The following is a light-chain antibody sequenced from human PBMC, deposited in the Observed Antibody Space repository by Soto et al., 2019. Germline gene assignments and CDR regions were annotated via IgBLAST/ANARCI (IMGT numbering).Light chain of an antibody. Sequence: SALTQPPSVSGAPGQRVTISCTGSSSNIGAGYDVHWYQQLPGTAPKLLIYGNSNRPSGVPDRFSGSKSGTSASLAITGLQAEDEADFYCQSHGSSLSAYVFGTGTKVTVL. CDR3: QSHGSSLSAYV. CDR1: SSNIGAGYD. V-gene: IGLV1-40*01. J-gene: IGLJ1*01. CDR2: GNS.